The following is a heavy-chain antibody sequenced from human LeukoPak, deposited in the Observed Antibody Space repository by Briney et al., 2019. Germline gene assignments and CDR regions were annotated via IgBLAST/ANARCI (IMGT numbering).Heavy chain of an antibody. Sequence: GSLRLSFVASGFTFSNYAMNWVRQAPGKGLEWVSAISGSGYSTYYADSVKGRFTISRDNSKNTLYLQMNSLRAEDTAVYYCAKEAGYSGYDYPDYWGQGTLVTVSS. CDR2: ISGSGYST. CDR1: GFTFSNYA. J-gene: IGHJ4*02. V-gene: IGHV3-23*01. D-gene: IGHD5-12*01. CDR3: AKEAGYSGYDYPDY.